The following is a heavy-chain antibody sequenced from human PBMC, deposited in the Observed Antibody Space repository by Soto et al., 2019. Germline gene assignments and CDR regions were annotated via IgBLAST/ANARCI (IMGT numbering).Heavy chain of an antibody. J-gene: IGHJ4*02. D-gene: IGHD1-26*01. CDR2: INGRGNYI. V-gene: IGHV3-21*01. Sequence: EVQVVESGGDLVKPGGSLRLSCASSGFTFSTYTMNWVRQAPGKGLEWVSSINGRGNYIYYAESVKGRFTISRDNAKKSRNLQMDRRRAEDTAIYYGVKEDGKVGTNSAFNSWGLGALVTVSS. CDR1: GFTFSTYT. CDR3: VKEDGKVGTNSAFNS.